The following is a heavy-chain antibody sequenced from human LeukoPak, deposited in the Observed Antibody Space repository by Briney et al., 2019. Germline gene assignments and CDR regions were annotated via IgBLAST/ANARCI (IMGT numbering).Heavy chain of an antibody. J-gene: IGHJ6*02. D-gene: IGHD2-2*01. CDR2: INHSGST. V-gene: IGHV4-34*01. Sequence: PSETLSLTCAVYGGSFSGYYWSWIRQPPGKGLEWIGEINHSGSTNYNPSLKSRVTISVDTSKNQFSLKLSSVTAADTAVYYCAREKLQLPYTSYYYYGMDVWGRGTTVTVSS. CDR3: AREKLQLPYTSYYYYGMDV. CDR1: GGSFSGYY.